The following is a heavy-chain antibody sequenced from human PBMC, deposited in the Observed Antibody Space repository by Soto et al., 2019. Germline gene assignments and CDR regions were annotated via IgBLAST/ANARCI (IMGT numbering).Heavy chain of an antibody. J-gene: IGHJ4*01. CDR1: GGTFSSYA. D-gene: IGHD1-26*01. V-gene: IGHV1-69*13. Sequence: SVKVSCKASGGTFSSYAISWVRQAPGQGLEWMGGIIPIFGTANYAQKFQGRVTITADESTSTAYMELSSLRSEDTAVYYCARGYTIGTYSDYWGHGTLVTVSS. CDR3: ARGYTIGTYSDY. CDR2: IIPIFGTA.